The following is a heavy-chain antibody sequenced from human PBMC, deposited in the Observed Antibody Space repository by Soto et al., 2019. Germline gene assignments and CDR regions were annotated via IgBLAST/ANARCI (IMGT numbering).Heavy chain of an antibody. CDR2: IYHSGST. J-gene: IGHJ4*02. Sequence: SQTLSLTCAVSGGSISSGGYSWSWIRQPPGKGLEWIGYIYHSGSTYYNPSLKSRVTISVDRSKNQFSLKLSSVTAADTAVYYCARGPPFHWGQGTLVTVSS. V-gene: IGHV4-30-2*01. CDR3: ARGPPFH. D-gene: IGHD3-16*01. CDR1: GGSISSGGYS.